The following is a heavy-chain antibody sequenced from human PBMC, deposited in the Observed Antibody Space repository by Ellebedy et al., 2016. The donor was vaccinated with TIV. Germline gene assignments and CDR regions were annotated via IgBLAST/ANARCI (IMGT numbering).Heavy chain of an antibody. CDR3: ATARGDHGAFEI. D-gene: IGHD3-10*01. CDR1: GFPFSNYV. CDR2: ISAGGTVI. Sequence: PGGSLRLSCAASGFPFSNYVMYWVRQAPGKGLEWVSYISAGGTVIYYADSVKGRFTISRDNTKNLLYLQMNSLRAEDTAVYHCATARGDHGAFEIWGQGTMVTVSS. J-gene: IGHJ3*02. V-gene: IGHV3-48*04.